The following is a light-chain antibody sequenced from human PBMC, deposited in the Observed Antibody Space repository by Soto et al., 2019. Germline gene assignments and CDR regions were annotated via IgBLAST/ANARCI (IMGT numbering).Light chain of an antibody. Sequence: IVLTPSPTPPALFSGERATPFRRGHQDVSHFFAWYPQKPGQAPRLLIYDASNRATGIPARFSGSGSGTDFTLTISSLEPEDFAVYYCQQRSNWLTFGGGTKVEIK. CDR3: QQRSNWLT. V-gene: IGKV3-11*01. CDR2: DAS. J-gene: IGKJ4*01. CDR1: QDVSHF.